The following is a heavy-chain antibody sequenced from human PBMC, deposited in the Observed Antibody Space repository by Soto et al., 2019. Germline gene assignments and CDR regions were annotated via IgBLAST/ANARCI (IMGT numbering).Heavy chain of an antibody. CDR2: IYSGGST. V-gene: IGHV3-66*01. CDR3: ARGHKYSTGWYYFDY. D-gene: IGHD6-19*01. CDR1: GFTVSSNY. Sequence: EVQLVESGGGLVQPGGSLRLSCAASGFTVSSNYMSWVRQAPGKGLEWVSVIYSGGSTYYADSVKGRFTISRDNSKNTLYLQMNSLRAEDTAVYYCARGHKYSTGWYYFDYWGQGTLVTVSS. J-gene: IGHJ4*02.